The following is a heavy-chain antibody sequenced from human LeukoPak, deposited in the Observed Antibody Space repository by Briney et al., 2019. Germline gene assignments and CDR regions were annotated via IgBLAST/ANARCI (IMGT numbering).Heavy chain of an antibody. J-gene: IGHJ4*02. V-gene: IGHV3-20*04. D-gene: IGHD3-16*01. CDR3: ARDSAGGAEDY. CDR1: GFTFDDYG. Sequence: PGGSLRLSCAASGFTFDDYGMSWVRQAPGKGLGWDSGINWNGGSTGYADSVKGRFTISRDNAKNCLYLQMNSLRAEDTALYYCARDSAGGAEDYWGQGTLVTVSS. CDR2: INWNGGST.